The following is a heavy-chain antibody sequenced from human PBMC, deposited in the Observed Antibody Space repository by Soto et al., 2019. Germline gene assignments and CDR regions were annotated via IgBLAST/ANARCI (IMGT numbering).Heavy chain of an antibody. Sequence: HGGSLRLSCAASGFTFSSYWMHWVRQAPGKGLVWVSRINSDGSSTSYADSVKGRFTISRDNAKNTLYLQMNSLRAEDTAVYYCARESLPSYYYYYGMDVWGQGTTVTVSS. J-gene: IGHJ6*02. CDR3: ARESLPSYYYYYGMDV. V-gene: IGHV3-74*01. CDR2: INSDGSST. CDR1: GFTFSSYW.